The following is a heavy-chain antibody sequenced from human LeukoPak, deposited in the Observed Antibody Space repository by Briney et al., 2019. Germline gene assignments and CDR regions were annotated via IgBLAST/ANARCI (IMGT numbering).Heavy chain of an antibody. CDR1: GFTFSSYS. D-gene: IGHD3-10*01. CDR2: ISYDGSNK. J-gene: IGHJ4*02. Sequence: GGSLRLSCAASGFTFSSYSMNWVRQAPGKGLEWVAVISYDGSNKYYVDSVKGRFTISRDNAKNSLYLQMNSLRAEDTAVYYCARGVYGSGSYSFDYWGQGTLVTVSS. V-gene: IGHV3-30*03. CDR3: ARGVYGSGSYSFDY.